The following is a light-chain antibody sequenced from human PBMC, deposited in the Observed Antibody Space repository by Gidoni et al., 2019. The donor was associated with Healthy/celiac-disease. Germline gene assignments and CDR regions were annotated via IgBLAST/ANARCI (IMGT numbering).Light chain of an antibody. CDR1: QSVSSY. V-gene: IGKV3-11*01. CDR2: DAS. J-gene: IGKJ5*01. CDR3: QQRSNWPLIT. Sequence: EIVVTPAPATLSFSPGERATLSCRASQSVSSYLAWYQQKPGQAPRLLIYDASNRATGIPARFSGSGSGTDFTLTISSLEPEDFAVYYCQQRSNWPLITFXXXTRLGIK.